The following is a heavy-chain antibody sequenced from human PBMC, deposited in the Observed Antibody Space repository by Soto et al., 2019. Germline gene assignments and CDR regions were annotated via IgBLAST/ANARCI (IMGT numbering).Heavy chain of an antibody. CDR1: GFTFSNYG. Sequence: QVQLVESGGGVVQPGRSLRLSCAASGFTFSNYGMHWVRQAPGKGLEWVAVIWFDGSNEYYADSGKGRFPISREHSKNTLYLQVNSLRAEDTVVYYCAREAAAALDYWGQGSLVTVPS. CDR2: IWFDGSNE. V-gene: IGHV3-33*01. D-gene: IGHD6-25*01. CDR3: AREAAAALDY. J-gene: IGHJ4*02.